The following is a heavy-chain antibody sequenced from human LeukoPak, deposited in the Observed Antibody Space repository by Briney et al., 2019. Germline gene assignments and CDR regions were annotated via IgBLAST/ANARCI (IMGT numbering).Heavy chain of an antibody. D-gene: IGHD5-18*01. J-gene: IGHJ4*02. CDR1: GYTFTSYG. Sequence: ASVKVSCKASGYTFTSYGISWVRQAPGQGLEWMGWISAYNGNTNYAQKLQGRVTMTTDTPTSTAYMELRSLRSDDTAVYYCARSSRYSYVLSRQPVDYWGQGTLVTVSS. CDR2: ISAYNGNT. V-gene: IGHV1-18*01. CDR3: ARSSRYSYVLSRQPVDY.